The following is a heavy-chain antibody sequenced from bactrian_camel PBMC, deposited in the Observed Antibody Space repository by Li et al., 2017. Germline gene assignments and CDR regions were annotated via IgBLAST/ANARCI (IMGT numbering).Heavy chain of an antibody. CDR1: GYTYSGYR. CDR3: AAAYGRVVSSGLANSEYNY. J-gene: IGHJ4*01. CDR2: IDSDGGT. D-gene: IGHD1*01. Sequence: VQLVESGGGSVQAGGSLRLSCAARGYTYSGYRMGWFRQAPGKEREGVAAIDSDGGTAYADSVKGRFTISQDKTQNNVYLQMNGLKPEDSGVYFCAAAYGRVVSSGLANSEYNYWGQGTQVTVS. V-gene: IGHV3S40*01.